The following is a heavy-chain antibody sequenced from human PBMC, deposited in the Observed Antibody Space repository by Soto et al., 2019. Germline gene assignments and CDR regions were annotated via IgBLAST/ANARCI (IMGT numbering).Heavy chain of an antibody. J-gene: IGHJ6*02. CDR3: AREGVVATSVRFLYYYYGMDV. Sequence: APMKVTCKASGYTFTSYGISWVRQAPGQGLEWMGWISAYNGNTNYAQKLQGRVTMTTDTSTSTAYMELRSLRSDDTAVYYCAREGVVATSVRFLYYYYGMDVWGQGTTVTVSS. D-gene: IGHD5-12*01. CDR2: ISAYNGNT. CDR1: GYTFTSYG. V-gene: IGHV1-18*01.